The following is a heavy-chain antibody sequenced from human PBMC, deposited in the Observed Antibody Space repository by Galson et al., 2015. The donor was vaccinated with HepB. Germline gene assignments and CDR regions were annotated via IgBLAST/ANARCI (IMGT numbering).Heavy chain of an antibody. CDR3: ARDRTYHDFWRGFDL. CDR2: IRGSGDDT. Sequence: SLRLSCAASGFAFSHHAMSWVRQAPGKGPEWVSNIRGSGDDTKYADSVKGRFTISRDNLETMVFLQMNSLRVEDTAVYYCARDRTYHDFWRGFDLWGQGTMVTVSS. V-gene: IGHV3-23*01. CDR1: GFAFSHHA. D-gene: IGHD3-3*01. J-gene: IGHJ3*01.